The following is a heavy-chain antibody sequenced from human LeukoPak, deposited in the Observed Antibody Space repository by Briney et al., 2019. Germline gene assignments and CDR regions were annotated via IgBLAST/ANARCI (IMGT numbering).Heavy chain of an antibody. CDR2: INNDGSRT. CDR1: GFTFRSNW. D-gene: IGHD3-10*01. J-gene: IGHJ3*02. V-gene: IGHV3-74*01. Sequence: GGSLRLSCAASGFTFRSNWMHWVRQAPGKGLVWVSRINNDGSRTSYADSVKGRFTISRDNAKNTLYLQMNSLRAEDTAVYYRARDPSLAYGSGSQNAFDIWGQGTMVTVSS. CDR3: ARDPSLAYGSGSQNAFDI.